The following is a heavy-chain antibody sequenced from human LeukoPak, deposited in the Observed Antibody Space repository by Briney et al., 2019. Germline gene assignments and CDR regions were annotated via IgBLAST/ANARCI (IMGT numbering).Heavy chain of an antibody. CDR1: GYSISSGHY. Sequence: SETLSLTCGVSGYSISSGHYWGWIRQPPGKGLEWIGSIYHSGSTHYNPSLKSRVITSVDTSKNQFSLKLTSVTAADTAVYYCARHANDGDYPLDYWGQGTLVTVSS. CDR3: ARHANDGDYPLDY. CDR2: IYHSGST. V-gene: IGHV4-38-2*01. D-gene: IGHD4-17*01. J-gene: IGHJ4*02.